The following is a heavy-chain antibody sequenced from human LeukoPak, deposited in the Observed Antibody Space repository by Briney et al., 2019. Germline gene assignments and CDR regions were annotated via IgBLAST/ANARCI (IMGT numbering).Heavy chain of an antibody. CDR3: ASDHDAFDI. J-gene: IGHJ3*02. CDR2: IYYSGST. Sequence: PSETLSLTCTVSGGSISSSSYYWGWIRQPPGKGLEWIGSIYYSGSTYYNPSLKSRVTISVDTSKNQFSLKLSSVAAADTAVYYCASDHDAFDIWGQGTMVTVPS. V-gene: IGHV4-39*01. CDR1: GGSISSSSYY.